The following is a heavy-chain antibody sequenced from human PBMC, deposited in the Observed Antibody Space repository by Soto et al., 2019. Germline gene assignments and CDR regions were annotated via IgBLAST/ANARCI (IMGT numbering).Heavy chain of an antibody. CDR1: GGSISSGGYS. J-gene: IGHJ5*02. CDR2: IYHSGST. Sequence: PSETLSLTCAVSGGSISSGGYSWSWIRQPPWKGLEWIGYIYHSGSTYYNPSLKSRVTISVDRSKIQFSLKLSTVTAADTAVYYCARWDFDNIWFDPWGQGXLVTVYS. D-gene: IGHD3-9*01. V-gene: IGHV4-30-2*01. CDR3: ARWDFDNIWFDP.